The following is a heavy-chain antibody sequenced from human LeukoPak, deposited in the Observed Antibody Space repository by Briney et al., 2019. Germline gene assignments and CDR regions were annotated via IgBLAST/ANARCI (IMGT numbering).Heavy chain of an antibody. D-gene: IGHD6-19*01. CDR1: GFTFSSCA. V-gene: IGHV3-23*01. Sequence: GGSLRLSCAASGFTFSSCAMSWVGQAPGKGLEWFSGISGRDGSTYSAYSVKCPFTISRDISKNSVYLQMNSLRAEDTAIYHCACSSAWSRQIDYWGQGTLVTVSS. J-gene: IGHJ4*02. CDR2: ISGRDGST. CDR3: ACSSAWSRQIDY.